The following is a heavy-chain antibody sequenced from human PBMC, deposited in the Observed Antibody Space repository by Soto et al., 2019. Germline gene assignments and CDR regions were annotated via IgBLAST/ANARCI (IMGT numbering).Heavy chain of an antibody. V-gene: IGHV1-18*04. CDR1: GYTFTSYG. D-gene: IGHD3-22*01. J-gene: IGHJ4*02. Sequence: QVQLVPSGAEVKKPGASVKVSCKASGYTFTSYGISWVRQAPGQGLEWMGWISAYNGNTNYAQKLQGRVPITADTSTSRPCRELRSLRSDDTSVYYGARDVAVTDDYWGQRPLVT. CDR2: ISAYNGNT. CDR3: ARDVAVTDDY.